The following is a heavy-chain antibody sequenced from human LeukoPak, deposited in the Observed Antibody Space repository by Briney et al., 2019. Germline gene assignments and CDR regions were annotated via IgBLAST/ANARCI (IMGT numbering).Heavy chain of an antibody. CDR2: IKQDGSEK. V-gene: IGHV3-7*01. Sequence: PGGSLRLSCAASGFTFSSYWLSWVRQAPGKGVEWVANIKQDGSEKFYVDSVKGRFTISRDNTKTSLYSQMNSLRSAVTAVYYCARDLSWGQGTLVTVSS. CDR3: ARDLS. CDR1: GFTFSSYW. J-gene: IGHJ4*02.